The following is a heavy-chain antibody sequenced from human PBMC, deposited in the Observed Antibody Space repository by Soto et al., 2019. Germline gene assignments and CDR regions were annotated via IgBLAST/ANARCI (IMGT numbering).Heavy chain of an antibody. CDR3: ARDRTGAGRYFDY. CDR2: INTDASRA. D-gene: IGHD3-10*01. V-gene: IGHV3-74*01. CDR1: RFTFSNYW. Sequence: GGSLRLSCAASRFTFSNYWMHWVRQAPGKGLVWVAHINTDASRANYADSVKGRFTISRDNSKNTLYLQMNSLRAEDTAVYYCARDRTGAGRYFDYCGHGTLVTVPS. J-gene: IGHJ4*01.